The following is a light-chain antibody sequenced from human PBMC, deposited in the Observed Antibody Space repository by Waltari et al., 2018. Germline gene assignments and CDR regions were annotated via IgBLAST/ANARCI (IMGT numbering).Light chain of an antibody. CDR2: EVI. CDR3: CSYAGRNIWV. J-gene: IGLJ3*02. CDR1: SSDAGFYHL. V-gene: IGLV2-23*02. Sequence: QSALTQPASVSGSPGPSITISCTGPSSDAGFYHLVSWYQPHPDKAPKLMVYEVIERPSGVSTRFSGSKSGNTASLTISGLQAEDEADYYCCSYAGRNIWVFGGGTKVTVL.